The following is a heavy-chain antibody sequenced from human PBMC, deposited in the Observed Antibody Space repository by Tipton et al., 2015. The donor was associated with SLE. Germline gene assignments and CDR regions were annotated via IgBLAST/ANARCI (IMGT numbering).Heavy chain of an antibody. D-gene: IGHD3-10*01. CDR1: GGSFSGYY. CDR2: IKHSGST. J-gene: IGHJ1*01. CDR3: ARGGPYYYGSGSSPAEYFQY. Sequence: GLVKPSETLSLTCAVYGGSFSGYYWSWIRQPPGKGLEWIGEIKHSGSTNYNPSLKSRVTISVDTSKNQFSLKLSSVTAADTAVYYCARGGPYYYGSGSSPAEYFQYWGQGTLVTVSS. V-gene: IGHV4-34*01.